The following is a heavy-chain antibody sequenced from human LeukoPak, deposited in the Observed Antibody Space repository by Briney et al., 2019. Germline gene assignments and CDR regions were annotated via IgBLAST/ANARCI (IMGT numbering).Heavy chain of an antibody. CDR3: ARGLLPYYYDSGGDSDAFDI. CDR2: IYYSGST. Sequence: SETLSLTCTVSGGSISSYYWSWIRQPPGKGLEWIGYIYYSGSTNYNPSLKSRVTISVDTSKNQFSLKLSSVTAADTAVYYCARGLLPYYYDSGGDSDAFDIWGQGTMVTVSS. V-gene: IGHV4-59*01. CDR1: GGSISSYY. D-gene: IGHD3-22*01. J-gene: IGHJ3*02.